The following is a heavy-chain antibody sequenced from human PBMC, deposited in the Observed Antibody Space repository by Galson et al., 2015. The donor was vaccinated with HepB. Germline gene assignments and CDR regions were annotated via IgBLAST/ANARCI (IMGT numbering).Heavy chain of an antibody. CDR1: GFSFSDYY. Sequence: SLRLSCAASGFSFSDYYMRWIRQAPGKGLEWLSYISSNTIYTNYADSVKGRFTVSRDNVKNSISLQMNRLSVEDTAIYYCARVADADYGDHSHFDSRGQGTLVTVSS. CDR2: ISSNTIYT. D-gene: IGHD4-17*01. V-gene: IGHV3-11*06. J-gene: IGHJ4*02. CDR3: ARVADADYGDHSHFDS.